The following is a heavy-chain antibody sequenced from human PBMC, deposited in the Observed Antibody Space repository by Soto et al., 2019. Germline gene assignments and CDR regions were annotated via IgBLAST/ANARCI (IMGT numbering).Heavy chain of an antibody. Sequence: SETMSLTSTVSGGSISSRSYFWAWIRKPPGKGLEWIGSIYYSGSTYYNPSLKSRVTIPVDTSKNQFSLKLSSVTAADTAVYYCARQSSTSLAARCFDYWGQGTLVTVSS. D-gene: IGHD6-6*01. CDR3: ARQSSTSLAARCFDY. CDR1: GGSISSRSYF. CDR2: IYYSGST. J-gene: IGHJ4*02. V-gene: IGHV4-39*01.